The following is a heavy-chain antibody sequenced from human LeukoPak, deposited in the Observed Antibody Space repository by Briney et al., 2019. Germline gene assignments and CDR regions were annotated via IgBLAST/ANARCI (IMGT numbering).Heavy chain of an antibody. Sequence: SETLSLTCTVSGGSISSYYWSWIRQPPGKGLEWIGYIYYSGSTNYNPSLKSRVTISVDTSKNQFSLKLSSVTAADTAVYYCARGTRDGYNYARVFPDYWGQGTLVTVSS. V-gene: IGHV4-59*01. D-gene: IGHD5-24*01. CDR3: ARGTRDGYNYARVFPDY. J-gene: IGHJ4*02. CDR1: GGSISSYY. CDR2: IYYSGST.